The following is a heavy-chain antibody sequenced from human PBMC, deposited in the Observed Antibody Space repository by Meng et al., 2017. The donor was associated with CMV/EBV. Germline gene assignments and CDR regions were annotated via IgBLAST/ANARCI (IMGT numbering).Heavy chain of an antibody. CDR3: ARVYSLYAFDI. V-gene: IGHV4-34*01. D-gene: IGHD2-8*01. CDR1: GGSFSGYY. Sequence: LTCAVYGGSFSGYYWSGIRQPPGKGLEWIGEINHSGSTYYNPSLKSRVTISVDTSKNQFSLKLSSVTAADTAVYYCARVYSLYAFDIWGQGTMVTVSS. J-gene: IGHJ3*02. CDR2: INHSGST.